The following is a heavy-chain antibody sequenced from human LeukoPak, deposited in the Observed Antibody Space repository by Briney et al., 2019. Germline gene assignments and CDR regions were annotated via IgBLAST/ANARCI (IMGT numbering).Heavy chain of an antibody. V-gene: IGHV3-7*04. J-gene: IGHJ4*02. Sequence: PGGSLRLSCAASGFTFSSYWMSWVRPAPGKGLEWVANIKQDGSEKYYVDSVKGRFTISRDNAKNSLYLQMNSLRAEDTAVYYCARDGYFSWELQPYFDYWGQGTLVTVSS. CDR2: IKQDGSEK. CDR1: GFTFSSYW. CDR3: ARDGYFSWELQPYFDY. D-gene: IGHD1-26*01.